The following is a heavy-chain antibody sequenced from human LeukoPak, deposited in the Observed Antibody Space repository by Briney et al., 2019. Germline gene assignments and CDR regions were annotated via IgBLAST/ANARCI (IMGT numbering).Heavy chain of an antibody. CDR3: ARHPRGIVGRDWFDP. CDR1: GGSISSSNW. D-gene: IGHD2-15*01. Sequence: PSETLSLTCAVSGGSISSSNWWSWVRQPPGKGLEWIGYIYYSGSTNYNPSLKSRVTISVDTSKNQFSLKLSSVTAADTAVYYCARHPRGIVGRDWFDPWGQGTLVTVSS. J-gene: IGHJ5*02. CDR2: IYYSGST. V-gene: IGHV4-4*02.